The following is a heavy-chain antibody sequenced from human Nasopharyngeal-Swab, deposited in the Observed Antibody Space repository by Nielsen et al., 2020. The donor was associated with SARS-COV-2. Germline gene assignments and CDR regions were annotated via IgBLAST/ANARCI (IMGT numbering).Heavy chain of an antibody. CDR3: ALDPPLGGCIAVAGFDY. D-gene: IGHD6-19*01. CDR2: ISAYNGNT. V-gene: IGHV1-18*01. J-gene: IGHJ4*02. Sequence: WLRQAPGQGRGWRGWISAYNGNTNYAQKLQGRVTITTDTSRSTAYMELRSLRSGDTAVYYFALDPPLGGCIAVAGFDYWGQGTLVTVSS.